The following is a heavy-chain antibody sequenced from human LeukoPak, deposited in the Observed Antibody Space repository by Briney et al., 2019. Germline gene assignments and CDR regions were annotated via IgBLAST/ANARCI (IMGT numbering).Heavy chain of an antibody. CDR3: ARGPYSSSWYHHVGNWFDP. V-gene: IGHV4-34*01. D-gene: IGHD6-13*01. CDR1: GGSFSGYY. CDR2: INHSGST. Sequence: PSETLSLTCAVYGGSFSGYYWSWIRQPPGKGLEWIGEINHSGSTNYNPSLKSRVTISVDTSKNQFSLKLSSVTAADTAVYYCARGPYSSSWYHHVGNWFDPWGQGTLSPSPQ. J-gene: IGHJ5*02.